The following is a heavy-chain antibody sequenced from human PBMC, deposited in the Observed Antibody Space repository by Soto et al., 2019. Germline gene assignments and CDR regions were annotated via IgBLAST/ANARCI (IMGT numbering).Heavy chain of an antibody. V-gene: IGHV4-59*01. CDR3: ARTYDGSGPNSGGYGFDI. J-gene: IGHJ3*02. Sequence: SETLSLTCTVSGGSFSPNYWSWIRQPPGKGLEWVGYIYYGGTTSYNPSLQSRVTISLETSKSQFSLRLTSVTAADTAVYYCARTYDGSGPNSGGYGFDIWGQGTMVTVSS. CDR1: GGSFSPNY. CDR2: IYYGGTT. D-gene: IGHD3-22*01.